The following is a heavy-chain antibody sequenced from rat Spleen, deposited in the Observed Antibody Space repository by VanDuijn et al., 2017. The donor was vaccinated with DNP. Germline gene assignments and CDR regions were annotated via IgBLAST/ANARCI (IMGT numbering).Heavy chain of an antibody. D-gene: IGHD1-12*02. CDR3: ARWSDGLDY. V-gene: IGHV1-43*01. CDR2: IHAGSGRT. J-gene: IGHJ2*01. Sequence: QVQLQQSGAELTKPGSSVKISCKASGYTFTRYYIGWIKRTTGQGLEYIGYIHAGSGRTDYNENFKGKATLTVDISSSTAFMQLSSLTPDDSAVYYCARWSDGLDYWGQGVMVTVSS. CDR1: GYTFTRYY.